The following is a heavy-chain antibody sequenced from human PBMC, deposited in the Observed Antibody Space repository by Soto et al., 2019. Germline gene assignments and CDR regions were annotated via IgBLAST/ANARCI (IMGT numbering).Heavy chain of an antibody. V-gene: IGHV4-39*02. Sequence: PSETLSLTCTVSGGSISSSSYYWGWIRQPPGKGLEWIGSIYYSGSTYYNPSLKSRVTISVDTSKNRFSLKLSSVTAADTAVYYCAREIRDIVLMVYAISRRNDAFDIWGQGTMVTVSS. CDR1: GGSISSSSYY. CDR2: IYYSGST. CDR3: AREIRDIVLMVYAISRRNDAFDI. D-gene: IGHD2-8*01. J-gene: IGHJ3*02.